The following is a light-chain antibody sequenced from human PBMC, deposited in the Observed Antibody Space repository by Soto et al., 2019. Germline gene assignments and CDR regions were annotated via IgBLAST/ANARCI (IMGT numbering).Light chain of an antibody. CDR3: QQRSNWPLT. CDR1: QGISSY. CDR2: DAS. V-gene: IGKV3-11*01. Sequence: EIVLTHSPATLSLSPGERATLSFRASQGISSYLAWYQQKPGQAPRLLIYDASNRATGIPARFSGSGSGTDFTLTISSLEPEDFAVYYCQQRSNWPLTFGQGTRLEIK. J-gene: IGKJ5*01.